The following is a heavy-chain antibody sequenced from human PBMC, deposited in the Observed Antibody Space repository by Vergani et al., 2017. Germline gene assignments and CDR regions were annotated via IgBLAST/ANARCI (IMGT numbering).Heavy chain of an antibody. J-gene: IGHJ6*02. Sequence: EVQLVESGGGLVKPGGSLRLSCAASGFTFSSYSMNWVRQAPGKGLEWVSSISSSSSYIYYADSVKGRFTIARENAKNSLYLQMKSLRAEDTAVYYCARGGLASRSGMDVWGQGTTVTVSS. CDR1: GFTFSSYS. V-gene: IGHV3-21*01. D-gene: IGHD2-2*01. CDR3: ARGGLASRSGMDV. CDR2: ISSSSSYI.